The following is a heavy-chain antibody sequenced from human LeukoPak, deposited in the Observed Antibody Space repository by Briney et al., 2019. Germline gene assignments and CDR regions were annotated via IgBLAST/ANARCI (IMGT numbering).Heavy chain of an antibody. J-gene: IGHJ4*02. CDR2: IYSSGST. CDR1: GGSISSHY. D-gene: IGHD2-8*01. CDR3: ASLMTQHDY. V-gene: IGHV4-59*11. Sequence: SETLSLTCTVSGGSISSHYWSWIRQPPGKGLEWIGYIYSSGSTTYNSSLRSRVTISVDTSKNQFSLKLSSVTADDTAVYYCASLMTQHDYWGQGTLVTVSS.